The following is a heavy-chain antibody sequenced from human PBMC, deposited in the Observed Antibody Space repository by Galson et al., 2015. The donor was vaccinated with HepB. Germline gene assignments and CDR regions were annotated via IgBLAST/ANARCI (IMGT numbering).Heavy chain of an antibody. J-gene: IGHJ4*02. D-gene: IGHD3-16*01. CDR1: GGTFSTYA. CDR3: AKDGWGGPPAGY. Sequence: SVKVSCKASGGTFSTYAISWVRQAPGQGLEWMGRIIPILRISKYAQKFQGRVTITADKSTSTAYTELSSLRSEDTAVYYCAKDGWGGPPAGYWGQGTLVTVSS. V-gene: IGHV1-69*04. CDR2: IIPILRIS.